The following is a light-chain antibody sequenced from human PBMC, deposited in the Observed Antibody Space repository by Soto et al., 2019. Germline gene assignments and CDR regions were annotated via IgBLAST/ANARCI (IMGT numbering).Light chain of an antibody. CDR2: GAT. J-gene: IGKJ1*01. V-gene: IGKV1-39*01. Sequence: DIPMTQSPSSLSASVGDRVTITCRASQTISSYLNWYQQKPGKAPKLLIYGATRLQSGVPSRFSGSGSGTDFTLTISSLQPGDFATYYCQQSSGALWTFGQGTKVDIK. CDR1: QTISSY. CDR3: QQSSGALWT.